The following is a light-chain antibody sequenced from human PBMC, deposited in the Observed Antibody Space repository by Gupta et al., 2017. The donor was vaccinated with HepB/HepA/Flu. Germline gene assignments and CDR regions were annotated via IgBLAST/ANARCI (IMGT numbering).Light chain of an antibody. Sequence: QSALTPPASVSGSPGQSITISCTGTSSDLGSYNLVSWYQQHPGKAPKLMIYEVSRRPSGVSNRFSGSKSGNTASLTISGLQAEDEADYYCCSYAGSKVFGTGTKVTVL. V-gene: IGLV2-23*02. CDR1: SSDLGSYNL. J-gene: IGLJ1*01. CDR3: CSYAGSKV. CDR2: EVS.